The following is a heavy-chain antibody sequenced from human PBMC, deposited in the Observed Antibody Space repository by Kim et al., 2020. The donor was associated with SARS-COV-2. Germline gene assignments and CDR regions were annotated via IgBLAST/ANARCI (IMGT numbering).Heavy chain of an antibody. V-gene: IGHV3-30*07. J-gene: IGHJ4*02. D-gene: IGHD2-2*01. Sequence: DSVKGRFTISRDNSKNTLYLQMNSLRAEDTAVYYCASDCSSTSCSFLFRYWGQGTLVTVSS. CDR3: ASDCSSTSCSFLFRY.